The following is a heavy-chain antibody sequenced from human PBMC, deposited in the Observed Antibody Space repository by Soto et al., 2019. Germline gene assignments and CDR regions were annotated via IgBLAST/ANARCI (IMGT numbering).Heavy chain of an antibody. CDR1: GFPFGNYD. CDR2: IWTDGSNK. V-gene: IGHV3-33*01. CDR3: ARVPRDLGTGYYFDY. J-gene: IGHJ4*02. Sequence: QVQLVESGGGVVQPGRSLRLSCAASGFPFGNYDMHWVRQAPGKGLEWVALIWTDGSNKYYGDSVRGRFVISRDNSKSTLYLQMDSLRGEDTAVYYCARVPRDLGTGYYFDYWGQGTLVTVSS. D-gene: IGHD1-1*01.